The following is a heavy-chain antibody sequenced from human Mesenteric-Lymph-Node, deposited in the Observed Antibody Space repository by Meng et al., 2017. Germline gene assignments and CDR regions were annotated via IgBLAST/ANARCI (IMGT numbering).Heavy chain of an antibody. V-gene: IGHV4-30-4*01. D-gene: IGHD4-17*01. CDR2: IYYSGST. CDR1: GGSISSGDYY. Sequence: VLQRGSGPGLVNPSQTLSLAFTVSGGSISSGDYYWSWIRQPPGKGLEWIGYIYYSGSTYYSPSLKSRVTISVDTSKNQFSLKLSSVTAADTAVYYCARGPTTYFDYWGQGTLVTVSS. J-gene: IGHJ4*02. CDR3: ARGPTTYFDY.